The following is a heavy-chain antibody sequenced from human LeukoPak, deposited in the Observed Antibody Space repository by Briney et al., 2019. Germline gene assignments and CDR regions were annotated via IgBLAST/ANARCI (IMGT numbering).Heavy chain of an antibody. Sequence: GGSLRLSCAASGFTFDDYAMHWVRQAPGKGLEWVSGISWNSGSIGYADSVKGRFTISRDNAKNSLYLQMNSLRAEDTALYYCAKDMRDSGGYYREFDYWGQGTLVTVSS. D-gene: IGHD3-22*01. J-gene: IGHJ4*02. V-gene: IGHV3-9*01. CDR2: ISWNSGSI. CDR1: GFTFDDYA. CDR3: AKDMRDSGGYYREFDY.